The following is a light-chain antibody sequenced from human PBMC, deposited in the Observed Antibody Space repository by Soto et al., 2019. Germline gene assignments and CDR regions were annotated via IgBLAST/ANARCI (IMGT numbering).Light chain of an antibody. CDR2: SSD. CDR3: AAWDDSLSGYV. V-gene: IGLV1-44*01. J-gene: IGLJ1*01. Sequence: VLTQPPSASGTPGQRVTISCSGSSSNIGSNSVNWYQQLPGTAPKLLIYSSDRRPSGVPDRFSDSKSGTSASLTISGLQSEDEADYYCAAWDDSLSGYVFGTGTKVTV. CDR1: SSNIGSNS.